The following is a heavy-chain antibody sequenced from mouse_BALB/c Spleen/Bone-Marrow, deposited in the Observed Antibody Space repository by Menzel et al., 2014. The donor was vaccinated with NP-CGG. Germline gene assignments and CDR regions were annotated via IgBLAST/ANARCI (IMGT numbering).Heavy chain of an antibody. D-gene: IGHD1-1*01. CDR3: ARGLSYYYGTSYYFDY. CDR1: GYTFXDSA. CDR2: ISSSYGDA. Sequence: VKLVESGAELVRPGVSVKISCKGSGYTFXDSAMHRVKQSHAKSLEWIGIISSSYGDATYNQKFKGKATMTVDKSSNTAYMELARLTSEDSAIYYCARGLSYYYGTSYYFDYWGQGTTLTVSS. J-gene: IGHJ2*01. V-gene: IGHV1S137*01.